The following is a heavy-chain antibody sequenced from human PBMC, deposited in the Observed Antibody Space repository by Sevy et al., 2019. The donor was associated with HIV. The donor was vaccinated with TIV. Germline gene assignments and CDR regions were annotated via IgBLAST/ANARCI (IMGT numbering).Heavy chain of an antibody. CDR3: ARAMVTYFDY. J-gene: IGHJ4*02. CDR1: GYSFTSYW. Sequence: ASVKVSCKGSGYSFTSYWIGWVRQMPGKGLEWMGIIYPGDSDTRYSPSFQGQVTISADKSISTAYLQWSSLKASDTAMYYCARAMVTYFDYWGQGTLVTVSS. V-gene: IGHV5-51*01. D-gene: IGHD5-18*01. CDR2: IYPGDSDT.